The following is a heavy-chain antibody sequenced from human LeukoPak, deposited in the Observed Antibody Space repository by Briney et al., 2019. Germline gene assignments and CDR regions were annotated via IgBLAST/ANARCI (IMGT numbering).Heavy chain of an antibody. CDR2: IIPIFGTA. Sequence: ASVKVSCKASGGTFSSYAISWVRQAPGQGLEWMGGIIPIFGTANYAQKFPGTVTITADESTSTAYMELSSLRSEDTAVYYCARRTGDYYYYYMDVWGKGTTVTVSS. CDR1: GGTFSSYA. J-gene: IGHJ6*03. V-gene: IGHV1-69*01. CDR3: ARRTGDYYYYYMDV.